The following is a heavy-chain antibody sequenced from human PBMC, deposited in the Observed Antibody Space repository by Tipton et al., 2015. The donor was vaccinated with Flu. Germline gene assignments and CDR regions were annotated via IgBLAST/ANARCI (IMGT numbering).Heavy chain of an antibody. CDR1: DSSMSSTYY. D-gene: IGHD2-8*01. V-gene: IGHV4-38-2*01. J-gene: IGHJ2*01. Sequence: TLSLTCVVSDSSMSSTYYWGWIRQSPGKGLEWIGSLSHLGGTYYNPSLKSRVTISIDTSKTQFSLSLNSVTAADTATYYCARVDCSNGGCYGVWFFPLWGRGTLVTVSS. CDR3: ARVDCSNGGCYGVWFFPL. CDR2: LSHLGGT.